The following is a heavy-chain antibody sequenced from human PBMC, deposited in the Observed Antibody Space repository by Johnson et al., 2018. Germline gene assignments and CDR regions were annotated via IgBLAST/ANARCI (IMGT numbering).Heavy chain of an antibody. CDR3: AKDGFAHGREVIVRMVADTEDALDL. J-gene: IGHJ3*01. Sequence: QVQLVESGGGVVQPERSLRLSCAASDFLFSNYDMHWVRQAPGKGLEWVAVISYDGSNKFYADSVKGRFTISRDNSKNTLFLQMNSLRAEDTAVYYCAKDGFAHGREVIVRMVADTEDALDLWGQGTMVTVSS. D-gene: IGHD2-15*01. CDR1: DFLFSNYD. CDR2: ISYDGSNK. V-gene: IGHV3-30*18.